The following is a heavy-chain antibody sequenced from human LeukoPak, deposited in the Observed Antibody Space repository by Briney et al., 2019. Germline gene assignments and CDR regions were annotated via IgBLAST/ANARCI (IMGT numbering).Heavy chain of an antibody. Sequence: SETLSLTCIVSGGSISSTTYYWGWIRQPPGKGLEWIGSIDYSGSSSYNPSLKSRVTISVDTSKNQFSLNLTSLTAADTAVYYCARTKQWPDHINFDYWGQGTLVTVSS. CDR2: IDYSGSS. D-gene: IGHD6-19*01. V-gene: IGHV4-39*07. CDR1: GGSISSTTYY. CDR3: ARTKQWPDHINFDY. J-gene: IGHJ4*02.